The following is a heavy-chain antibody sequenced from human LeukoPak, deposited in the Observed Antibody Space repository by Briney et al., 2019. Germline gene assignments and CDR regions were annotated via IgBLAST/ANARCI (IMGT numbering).Heavy chain of an antibody. V-gene: IGHV3-23*01. Sequence: GGSLRLSCAASGFTFSSYAMSWVRQAPGKGLEWVSAISGSGASTYYADSVNGRFTISRDNSKNTLYLQMNSLRAEDTAIYYCAVHDYGDYDYFDYWGQGTLVTVSS. CDR3: AVHDYGDYDYFDY. D-gene: IGHD4-17*01. CDR1: GFTFSSYA. CDR2: ISGSGAST. J-gene: IGHJ4*02.